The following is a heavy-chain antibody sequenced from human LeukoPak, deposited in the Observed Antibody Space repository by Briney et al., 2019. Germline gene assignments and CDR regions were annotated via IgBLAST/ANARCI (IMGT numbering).Heavy chain of an antibody. V-gene: IGHV1-18*01. CDR1: GYTFTSYG. J-gene: IGHJ4*02. CDR3: ARLISITIFGVVIIEGFDY. Sequence: ASVKVSCKASGYTFTSYGISWVRQAPGQGLEWKGWISAYNGNTNYAQKLQGRVTMTTDTSTSTAYMELRSLRSDDTAVYYCARLISITIFGVVIIEGFDYWGQGTLVTVSS. D-gene: IGHD3-3*01. CDR2: ISAYNGNT.